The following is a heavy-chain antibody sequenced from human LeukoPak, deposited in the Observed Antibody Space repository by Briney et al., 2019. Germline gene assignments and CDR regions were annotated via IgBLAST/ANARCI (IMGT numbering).Heavy chain of an antibody. V-gene: IGHV3-48*03. CDR2: ISSSGSTI. CDR3: ARDKSASYSFDY. D-gene: IGHD1-26*01. Sequence: GGSLRLSCAASGFTFCSYEMNWVRQAQGKGLEWVSYISSSGSTIYYADSVKGRFTIARDNAKNSLYLQMNRLRAEDTAVYYCARDKSASYSFDYWGQGTRVTVSS. J-gene: IGHJ4*02. CDR1: GFTFCSYE.